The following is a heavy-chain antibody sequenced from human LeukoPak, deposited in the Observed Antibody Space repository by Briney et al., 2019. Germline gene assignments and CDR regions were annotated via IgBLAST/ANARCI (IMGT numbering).Heavy chain of an antibody. CDR2: IYYSGST. J-gene: IGHJ4*02. CDR1: GGFISSSSYY. V-gene: IGHV4-39*01. CDR3: ARLGSSSWLDY. D-gene: IGHD6-13*01. Sequence: SETLSLTCTVSGGFISSSSYYWGWIRQPPGKGLEWIGSIYYSGSTYYNPSLKSRVTISVDTSKNQFSLKLSSVTAADTAVYYCARLGSSSWLDYWGQGTLVTVSS.